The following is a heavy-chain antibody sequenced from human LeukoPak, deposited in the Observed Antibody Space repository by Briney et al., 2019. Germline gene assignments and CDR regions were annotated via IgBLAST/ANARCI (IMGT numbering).Heavy chain of an antibody. Sequence: GASVKVSCKASGYTFISYGIGWVRQAPGQGLEWMGWISTYNANTNYAQKLQGRVTMTTDTSTSTAYMELRSLRSDDMAVYYCAREIIVVGDYLAFDYWGQGTLVTVSS. CDR3: AREIIVVGDYLAFDY. V-gene: IGHV1-18*03. CDR2: ISTYNANT. D-gene: IGHD4-17*01. CDR1: GYTFISYG. J-gene: IGHJ4*02.